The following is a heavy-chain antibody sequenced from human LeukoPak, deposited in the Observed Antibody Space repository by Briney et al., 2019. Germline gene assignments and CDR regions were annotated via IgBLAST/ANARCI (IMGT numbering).Heavy chain of an antibody. CDR2: INHSGST. V-gene: IGHV4-34*01. CDR3: ARGRSSGWYY. D-gene: IGHD6-19*01. J-gene: IGHJ4*02. CDR1: GGSFSGYY. Sequence: SETLSLTCAVYGGSFSGYYWSWIRQPPGKGLEWIGEINHSGSTNYNPSLKSRVTISVDTSKSQFSLKLSSVTATDTAVYYCARGRSSGWYYWGQGTLVTVSS.